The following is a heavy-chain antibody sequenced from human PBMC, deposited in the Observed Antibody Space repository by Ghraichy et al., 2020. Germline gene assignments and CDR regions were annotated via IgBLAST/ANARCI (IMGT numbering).Heavy chain of an antibody. Sequence: SGPTLVKPTQTLTLTCTFSGFSLSTSGVGVGWIRQPPGKALEWLALIYWDDDKRYSPSLKSKLTITKDSSKNQVVLTMTNMDPVDTATYYFAHRDNRATVTTFDFWGQGTLVTVSS. CDR2: IYWDDDK. CDR1: GFSLSTSGVG. D-gene: IGHD4-17*01. V-gene: IGHV2-5*02. J-gene: IGHJ4*02. CDR3: AHRDNRATVTTFDF.